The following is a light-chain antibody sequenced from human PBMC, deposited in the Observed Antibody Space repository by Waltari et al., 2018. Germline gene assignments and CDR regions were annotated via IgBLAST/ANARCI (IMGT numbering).Light chain of an antibody. V-gene: IGLV1-44*01. J-gene: IGLJ1*01. CDR3: AAWDDSLNGLYV. CDR2: SNN. CDR1: SSNIGSNT. Sequence: QSVLTQPPSASGTPGQRVTISCSGNSSNIGSNTVTWYQQPPAPAPKLIIYSNNQRPSGVPVRFSGSTSGTSASLAISGLRSEDEAYYYCAAWDDSLNGLYVFGTGTKVTVL.